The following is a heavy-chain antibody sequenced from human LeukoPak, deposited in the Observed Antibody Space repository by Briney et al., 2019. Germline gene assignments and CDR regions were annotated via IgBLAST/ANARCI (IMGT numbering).Heavy chain of an antibody. CDR3: ARVLLSGYDRPIDF. CDR2: ISSSAGSI. D-gene: IGHD5-12*01. J-gene: IGHJ4*02. Sequence: GGSLRLSCAASGFTFSSYEMNWVRQAPGKRLEWVSYISSSAGSIYLADSVKDRFSVSRDNAKNSLYLQMTSLRAEDTGIYYCARVLLSGYDRPIDFWDQGTLVTVSS. CDR1: GFTFSSYE. V-gene: IGHV3-48*03.